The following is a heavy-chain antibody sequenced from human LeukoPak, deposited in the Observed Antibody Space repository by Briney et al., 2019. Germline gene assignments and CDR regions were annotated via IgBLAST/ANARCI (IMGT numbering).Heavy chain of an antibody. CDR3: ARDLSVTGY. Sequence: GGSLRLSCAASGFIFSSYSMNWVRQAPGKGLEWVSYISSSSSTIYYADSVKGRFTISRDNAKNSLYLQMNSLRAEDTAVYYCARDLSVTGYWGQGTLVTVSS. V-gene: IGHV3-48*01. CDR2: ISSSSSTI. J-gene: IGHJ4*02. D-gene: IGHD5-18*01. CDR1: GFIFSSYS.